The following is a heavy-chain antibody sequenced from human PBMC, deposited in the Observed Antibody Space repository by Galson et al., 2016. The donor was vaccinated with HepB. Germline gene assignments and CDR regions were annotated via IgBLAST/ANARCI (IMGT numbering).Heavy chain of an antibody. D-gene: IGHD6-13*01. CDR3: ARDPGRMASAGDLDS. V-gene: IGHV3-53*01. CDR2: IYSGGAT. CDR1: GFIVSSHY. Sequence: SLRLSCAGSGFIVSSHYMNWVRQTPGKGLEWVAIIYSGGATYYADSVKGRFTISRDNPNNTVYLQMNSLRGEDTAVYYCARDPGRMASAGDLDSWGQGTLVTVSS. J-gene: IGHJ5*01.